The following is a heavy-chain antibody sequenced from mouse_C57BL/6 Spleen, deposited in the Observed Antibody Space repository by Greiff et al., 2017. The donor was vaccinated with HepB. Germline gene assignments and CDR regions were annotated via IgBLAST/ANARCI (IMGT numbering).Heavy chain of an antibody. CDR2: ISSGSSTI. V-gene: IGHV5-17*01. Sequence: EVQLVESGGGLVKPGGSLKLSCAASGFTFSDYGMHWVRQAPEKGLEWVAYISSGSSTIYYADTVKGRFTISRDNAKNTLFLQMTSLRSEDTAMYYCARGEIYGNYPWFAYWGQGTLVTVSA. J-gene: IGHJ3*01. CDR1: GFTFSDYG. D-gene: IGHD2-1*01. CDR3: ARGEIYGNYPWFAY.